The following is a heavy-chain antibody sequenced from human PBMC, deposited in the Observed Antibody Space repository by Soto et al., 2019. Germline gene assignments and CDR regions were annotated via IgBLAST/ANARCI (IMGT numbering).Heavy chain of an antibody. CDR1: GGSFSGYY. CDR2: INHSGST. Sequence: QVQLQQWGAGLLKPSETLSLTCAVYGGSFSGYYWSWIRQPPGKGLEWIGEINHSGSTNYNPSLKSRVTISVDTSKNQFSLKLSSVTAADTALYYCARRPGYCSGGSCYLGGVNWFDPWGQGTLVTVSS. V-gene: IGHV4-34*01. CDR3: ARRPGYCSGGSCYLGGVNWFDP. J-gene: IGHJ5*02. D-gene: IGHD2-15*01.